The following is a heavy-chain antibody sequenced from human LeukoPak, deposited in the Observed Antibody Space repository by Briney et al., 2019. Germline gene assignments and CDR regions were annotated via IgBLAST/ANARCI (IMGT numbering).Heavy chain of an antibody. CDR3: ARDPTIAVAGLDAFDI. D-gene: IGHD6-19*01. Sequence: PGGSLRLSCAASGFTFSSYAMHWVRQAPGKGLEWVAVISYDGSNKYYADSVKGRFTISRDNSKNTLYLQMNSLRAEDTAVYYCARDPTIAVAGLDAFDIWGQGTMVTVSS. J-gene: IGHJ3*02. CDR2: ISYDGSNK. CDR1: GFTFSSYA. V-gene: IGHV3-30-3*01.